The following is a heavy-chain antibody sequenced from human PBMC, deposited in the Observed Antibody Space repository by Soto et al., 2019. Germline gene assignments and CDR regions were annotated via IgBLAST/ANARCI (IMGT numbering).Heavy chain of an antibody. Sequence: QLQLQESGSGLVKPSQTLSLTCAVSGGSISSGGYSWSWIRQPPGKGLEWIGYIYHGRSTYYNPYLKXRXTXSXHRSKNQFSLKLSSVTAADTAVYYCAGGIAARPLGYWGQGTLVTVSS. CDR1: GGSISSGGYS. CDR2: IYHGRST. D-gene: IGHD6-6*01. V-gene: IGHV4-30-2*01. J-gene: IGHJ4*02. CDR3: AGGIAARPLGY.